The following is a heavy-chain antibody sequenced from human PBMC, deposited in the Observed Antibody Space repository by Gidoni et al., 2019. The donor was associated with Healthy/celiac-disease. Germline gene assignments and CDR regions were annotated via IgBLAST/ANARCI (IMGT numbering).Heavy chain of an antibody. CDR1: GGSVSRGSYY. CDR3: ARGESGLRYFDWLIDY. Sequence: QVQLQASGPGLVKPSETLSLTCTVSGGSVSRGSYYWSWIRQPPGKGLEWIGYIDYSGSTNYNPSLKSRVTISVDTSKNQFSLKLSSVTAADTAVYYCARGESGLRYFDWLIDYWGQGTLVTVSS. J-gene: IGHJ4*02. V-gene: IGHV4-61*01. CDR2: IDYSGST. D-gene: IGHD3-9*01.